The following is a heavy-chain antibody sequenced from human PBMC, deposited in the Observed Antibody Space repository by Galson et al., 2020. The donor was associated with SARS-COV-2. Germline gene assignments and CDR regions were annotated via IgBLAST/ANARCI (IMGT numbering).Heavy chain of an antibody. Sequence: GGSLRLSCAASGFTFSSHAMHWVRQTPGKGLEWVAVMSHDSTNKYNADSVKGRFTISRDNSKNTLYLQMNSLRGEDTAVYYCAGDVNGDTHSWGEFYYYYGLDVWGQGTTVTVSS. J-gene: IGHJ6*02. CDR2: MSHDSTNK. D-gene: IGHD2-15*01. V-gene: IGHV3-30*04. CDR3: AGDVNGDTHSWGEFYYYYGLDV. CDR1: GFTFSSHA.